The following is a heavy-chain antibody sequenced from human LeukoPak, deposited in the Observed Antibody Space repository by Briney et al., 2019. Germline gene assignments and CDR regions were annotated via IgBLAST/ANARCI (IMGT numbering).Heavy chain of an antibody. J-gene: IGHJ4*02. V-gene: IGHV3-33*08. CDR2: IWYDGSNK. Sequence: GRSLRLSCAASGFTFSSYGMHWVRQAPGKGLEWVAVIWYDGSNKYYADSVKGRFTISRGNSKNTLYLQMNSLRAEDTAVYYCARDPYDSSGYYYVQTPYHFDYWGQGTLVTVSS. D-gene: IGHD3-22*01. CDR1: GFTFSSYG. CDR3: ARDPYDSSGYYYVQTPYHFDY.